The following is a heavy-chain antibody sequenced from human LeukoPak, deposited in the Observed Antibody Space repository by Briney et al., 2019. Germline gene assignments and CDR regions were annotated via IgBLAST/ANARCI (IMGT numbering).Heavy chain of an antibody. CDR2: ISGSGGTT. V-gene: IGHV3-23*01. D-gene: IGHD5-18*01. J-gene: IGHJ4*02. CDR3: AKGMDTAMVKYDY. CDR1: GFTFSSYA. Sequence: GGSLRLSCAASGFTFSSYAMSWVRQAPGKGLHWVSAISGSGGTTYYVDSVKGRFTISRDNSKNTLYLQMNSLRAEDTALYYCAKGMDTAMVKYDYWGQGTLVTVSS.